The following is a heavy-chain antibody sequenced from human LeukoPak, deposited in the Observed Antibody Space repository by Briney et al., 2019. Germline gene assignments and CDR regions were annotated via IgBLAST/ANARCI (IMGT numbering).Heavy chain of an antibody. D-gene: IGHD3-10*01. CDR1: GGSFSGYY. CDR2: INHSGST. CDR3: ARAVRGEVDY. Sequence: SETLSLTCAVYGGSFSGYYWSWIRQPPGKGLEWIGEINHSGSTNYNPSLKSRVTISVDTSKNQFSLKLSSVTAADTAVYYCARAVRGEVDYWGQGTLVTVSS. V-gene: IGHV4-34*01. J-gene: IGHJ4*02.